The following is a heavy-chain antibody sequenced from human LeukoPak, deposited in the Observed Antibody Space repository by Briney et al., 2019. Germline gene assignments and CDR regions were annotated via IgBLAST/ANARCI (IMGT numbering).Heavy chain of an antibody. D-gene: IGHD3-10*01. J-gene: IGHJ3*02. V-gene: IGHV3-23*01. Sequence: PGGSLRLSCAASGFTFSSYAMSWVRQAPGKGLEWVSAISSSGGSTYYADSVKGRFTISRDNSKNTLYLQMNSLRAEDTAVYYCAKVGRGSSDAFDIWGQGTMATVSS. CDR1: GFTFSSYA. CDR3: AKVGRGSSDAFDI. CDR2: ISSSGGST.